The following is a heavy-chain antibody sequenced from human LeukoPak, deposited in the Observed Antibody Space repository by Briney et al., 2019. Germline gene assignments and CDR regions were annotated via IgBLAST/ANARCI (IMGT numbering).Heavy chain of an antibody. CDR3: ASSYYYDSSGYYEVDY. CDR1: GGTFSSYA. D-gene: IGHD3-22*01. Sequence: GASVTVSFKASGGTFSSYAISWVRQAPGQGLEWMGRIIPIFGIANYAQKFQGRVTITADKSTSTAYKELVSLRSEDTAVYYCASSYYYDSSGYYEVDYWGQGTLVTVSS. CDR2: IIPIFGIA. V-gene: IGHV1-69*10. J-gene: IGHJ4*02.